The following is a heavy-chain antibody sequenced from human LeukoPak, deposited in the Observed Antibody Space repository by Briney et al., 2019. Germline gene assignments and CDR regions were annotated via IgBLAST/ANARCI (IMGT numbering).Heavy chain of an antibody. Sequence: GGSLRLSCVASGFTFRSFQVNWVRQAPGKGLEWVAVIWYDGSYQYYADSVKGRFTISRDSSKNTLFLQMNSLRAEDTAVYYCARDGIAAAGTFGNYFDYWGPGTLVTVPS. CDR2: IWYDGSYQ. CDR1: GFTFRSFQ. CDR3: ARDGIAAAGTFGNYFDY. V-gene: IGHV3-33*08. J-gene: IGHJ4*02. D-gene: IGHD6-13*01.